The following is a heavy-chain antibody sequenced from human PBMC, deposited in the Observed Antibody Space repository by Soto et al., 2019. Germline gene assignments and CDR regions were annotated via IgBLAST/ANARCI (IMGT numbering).Heavy chain of an antibody. CDR2: IDWDDDT. Sequence: SGPTLVNPTQTLTLTCSFSGFSLSTPGMRVSWIRHPPGKALEWLARIDWDDDTFYSPSLKTRLTISKDTSKNQVVLTMTNMDPRDTAIYYCARVWIADSFDYGGPGALVTVSS. J-gene: IGHJ4*02. V-gene: IGHV2-70*04. D-gene: IGHD2-21*01. CDR3: ARVWIADSFDY. CDR1: GFSLSTPGMR.